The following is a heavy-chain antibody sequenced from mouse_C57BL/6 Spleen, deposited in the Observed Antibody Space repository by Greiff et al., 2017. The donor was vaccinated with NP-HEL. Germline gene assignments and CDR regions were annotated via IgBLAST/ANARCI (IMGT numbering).Heavy chain of an antibody. V-gene: IGHV1-54*01. J-gene: IGHJ2*01. D-gene: IGHD4-1*01. Sequence: QVQLQQSGAELVRPGTSVKVSCKASGYAFTNYLIEWVKQRPGQGLEWIGVINPGSGGTNYNEKFKGKATLTADKSSSTAYMQLSSLTSEDTAVYYCASGLTGDYWGQGTTLTVSS. CDR2: INPGSGGT. CDR3: ASGLTGDY. CDR1: GYAFTNYL.